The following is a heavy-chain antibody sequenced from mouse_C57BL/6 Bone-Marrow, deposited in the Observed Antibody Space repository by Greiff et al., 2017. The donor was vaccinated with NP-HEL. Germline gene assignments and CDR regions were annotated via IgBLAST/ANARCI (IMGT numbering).Heavy chain of an antibody. V-gene: IGHV10-1*01. CDR3: VRGTMITTGLNYAMDY. CDR1: GFSFNTYA. Sequence: EVMLVESGGGLVQPKGSLKLSCAASGFSFNTYAMNWVRQAPGKGLEWVARIRSKSNNYATYYADSVKDRFTISRDDSESMLYLQMNNLKTEDTAMYYCVRGTMITTGLNYAMDYWGQGTSVTVSS. J-gene: IGHJ4*01. CDR2: IRSKSNNYAT. D-gene: IGHD2-4*01.